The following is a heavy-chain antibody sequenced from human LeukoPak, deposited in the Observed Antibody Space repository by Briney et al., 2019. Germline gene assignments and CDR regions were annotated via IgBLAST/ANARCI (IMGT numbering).Heavy chain of an antibody. CDR1: GYTFTSYD. CDR2: MNPNSGNT. J-gene: IGHJ6*02. Sequence: ASVKVSCKASGYTFTSYDINWVRQATGQGLEWMGWMNPNSGNTGYAQKFQGRVTITRNTSISTAYMELSSLRSEDTAVYYCARVPYYYYGMDVWGQGTTVTVSS. CDR3: ARVPYYYYGMDV. V-gene: IGHV1-8*01.